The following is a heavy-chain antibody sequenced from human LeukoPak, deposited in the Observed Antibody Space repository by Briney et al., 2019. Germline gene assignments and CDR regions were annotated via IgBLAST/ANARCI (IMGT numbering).Heavy chain of an antibody. Sequence: GESLRISCKGSGYSFTSYWIGWVRQMPGKGLEWRGISYPGYSDTRYSPSFQGQVTISADKSISPAYLQWSSLKASGPAMYYCARRGGSYYSRYFDLWGRGGLVTVSS. V-gene: IGHV5-51*01. CDR1: GYSFTSYW. D-gene: IGHD1-26*01. J-gene: IGHJ2*01. CDR3: ARRGGSYYSRYFDL. CDR2: SYPGYSDT.